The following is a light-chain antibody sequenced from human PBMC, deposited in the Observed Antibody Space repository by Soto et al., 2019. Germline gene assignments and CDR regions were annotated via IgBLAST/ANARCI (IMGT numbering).Light chain of an antibody. CDR2: SAS. J-gene: IGKJ2*01. CDR1: QSVSISS. V-gene: IGKV3-20*01. Sequence: DIVLTQSPGTLSLSPGERVTLSCRASQSVSISSLAWYQQKPGQAPRLLIYSASSRATGIPDRFSGSGSGTDFTLTISRLEPEDFAVYYCQQYGSSSYTFGQGTNLEIK. CDR3: QQYGSSSYT.